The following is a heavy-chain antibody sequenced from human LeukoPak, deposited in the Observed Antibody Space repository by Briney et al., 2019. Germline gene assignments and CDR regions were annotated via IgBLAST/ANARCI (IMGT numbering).Heavy chain of an antibody. CDR3: ARDSTYYYDSGSSGPHYFDN. CDR2: ISSGGTYE. Sequence: SGKSLRLSCAASGSTFSNYAMHWVRQAPGKGLEWVSLISSGGTYEYYADSVKGRFTISRDNSKNTLYLQLNSLRAEDTAVYYCARDSTYYYDSGSSGPHYFDNWGQGTLVTVSS. J-gene: IGHJ4*02. CDR1: GSTFSNYA. D-gene: IGHD3-10*01. V-gene: IGHV3-30*01.